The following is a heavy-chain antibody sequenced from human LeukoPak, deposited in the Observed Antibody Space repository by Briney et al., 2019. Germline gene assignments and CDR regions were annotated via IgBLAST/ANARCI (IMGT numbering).Heavy chain of an antibody. D-gene: IGHD5-18*01. Sequence: GGSLRLSCAASGLTLSNYWMNWVRQAPGKGLEWVANIKQDGSEKYYVDSVKGRFTISRDNAKNSLYLQMNSLRAEDTAVYYCARDQLWSPFDYWGQGTLVTVSS. CDR2: IKQDGSEK. J-gene: IGHJ4*02. V-gene: IGHV3-7*04. CDR3: ARDQLWSPFDY. CDR1: GLTLSNYW.